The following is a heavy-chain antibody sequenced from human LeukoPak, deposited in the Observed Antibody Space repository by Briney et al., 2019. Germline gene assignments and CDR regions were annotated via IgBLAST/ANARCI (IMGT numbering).Heavy chain of an antibody. J-gene: IGHJ4*02. Sequence: PGRSLRLSCAASGFTFSSYGMRWVRQAPGKGLEWVAVISYDGSNKYYADSVKGRFTISRDNSKNTLYLQMNSLRAEDTAVYYCAKDIRDGYNYVFDYWGQGTLVTVSS. D-gene: IGHD5-24*01. V-gene: IGHV3-30*18. CDR2: ISYDGSNK. CDR3: AKDIRDGYNYVFDY. CDR1: GFTFSSYG.